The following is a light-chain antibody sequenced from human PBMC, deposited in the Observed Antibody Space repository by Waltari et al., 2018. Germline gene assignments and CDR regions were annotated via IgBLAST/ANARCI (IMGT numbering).Light chain of an antibody. CDR2: EAT. CDR3: LEHDNIPTHT. V-gene: IGKV5-2*01. Sequence: ETTLTQSPAFMSATPRDKVNISCRASQDIDDEMNWYQQKPGEGAIFIIQEATTLVPGIPPRFSGSEYGTDFTLTINNIQAEDVASYFFLEHDNIPTHTVGQGTKLEIK. CDR1: QDIDDE. J-gene: IGKJ2*01.